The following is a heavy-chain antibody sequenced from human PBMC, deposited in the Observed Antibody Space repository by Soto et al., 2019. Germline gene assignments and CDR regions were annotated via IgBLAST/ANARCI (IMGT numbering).Heavy chain of an antibody. J-gene: IGHJ4*02. CDR2: IYYSGSA. V-gene: IGHV4-59*01. CDR1: GGSISSYY. D-gene: IGHD3-22*01. Sequence: SETLSLTCTVSGGSISSYYWSWIRQPPGKGLEWIGYIYYSGSANYNPSLKSRVTISVDTSKNQFSLKLSSVTAADTAVYYCARKGDYYDSSGYYTFDYWGQGTPVTVSS. CDR3: ARKGDYYDSSGYYTFDY.